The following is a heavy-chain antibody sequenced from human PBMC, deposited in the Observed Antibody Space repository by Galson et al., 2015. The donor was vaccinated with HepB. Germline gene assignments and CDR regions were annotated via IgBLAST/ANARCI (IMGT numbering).Heavy chain of an antibody. Sequence: SLRLSCAASGFSFSTYGMHWVRQAPGKGLEWVAVIWYDGNNKDYAHSVKGRFTISRDNSKNTLYLQMNSLRVEDTAVYYCAKVFIGSGSDYDDGFDTWGQGTMVTVSS. CDR3: AKVFIGSGSDYDDGFDT. CDR1: GFSFSTYG. J-gene: IGHJ3*02. D-gene: IGHD3-10*01. CDR2: IWYDGNNK. V-gene: IGHV3-33*06.